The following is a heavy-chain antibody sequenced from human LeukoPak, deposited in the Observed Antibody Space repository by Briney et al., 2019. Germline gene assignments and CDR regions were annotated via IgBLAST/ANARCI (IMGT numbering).Heavy chain of an antibody. Sequence: GGSLRLSCAASGFTFSSYAMHWVRQAPGKGLEWVAVISYDGSNKYYADSVKGRFTISRDNSKNTLYLQVNSLRAEDTAVYHCARSLHSSGYYDYWGQGTLVTVSS. J-gene: IGHJ4*02. V-gene: IGHV3-30-3*01. CDR2: ISYDGSNK. D-gene: IGHD3-22*01. CDR3: ARSLHSSGYYDY. CDR1: GFTFSSYA.